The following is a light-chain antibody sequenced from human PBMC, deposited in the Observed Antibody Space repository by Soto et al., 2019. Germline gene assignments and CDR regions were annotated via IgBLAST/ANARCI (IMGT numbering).Light chain of an antibody. CDR3: FSFTSSSTRV. J-gene: IGLJ1*01. CDR1: NTDVGGYNY. Sequence: QSVLTQPASVSGSPGQSITISCTGTNTDVGGYNYVSWYQQHPGKAPKLMIYEVSNRPSGVSNRFSGSKSGNTASLTISGLQAEDEADYSCFSFTSSSTRVFGTGTKVTVL. CDR2: EVS. V-gene: IGLV2-14*01.